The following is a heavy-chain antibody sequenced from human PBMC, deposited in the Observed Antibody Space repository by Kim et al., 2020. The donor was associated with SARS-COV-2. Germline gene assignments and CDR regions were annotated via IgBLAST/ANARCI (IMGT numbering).Heavy chain of an antibody. CDR1: GFTFGDYA. CDR3: AKVLLLHDDIFGAFDI. V-gene: IGHV3-9*01. D-gene: IGHD3-9*01. CDR2: ISWNSGSI. J-gene: IGHJ3*02. Sequence: GGSLRLSCTASGFTFGDYAMHWVRQAPGKGLEWVSGISWNSGSIGYADSVKGRFTISRDNAKNSLYLQMNSLRAEDTALYYCAKVLLLHDDIFGAFDIWGQGTMVTVSS.